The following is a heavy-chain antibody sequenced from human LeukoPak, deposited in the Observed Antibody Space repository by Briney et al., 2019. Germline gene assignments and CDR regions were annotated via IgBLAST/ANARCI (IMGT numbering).Heavy chain of an antibody. CDR1: GFTFSTYG. J-gene: IGHJ3*01. V-gene: IGHV3-30*02. CDR2: IRYDGTHK. D-gene: IGHD3-16*01. CDR3: ANEAFMSETDAFDF. Sequence: GGSLRLSCAASGFTFSTYGMHWVRQAPGKGLEWVAFIRYDGTHKYYSDSVRGRFTISRDNSKNTLYLQMDSLKSGDTAAYYCANEAFMSETDAFDFWGQGTVVTVSS.